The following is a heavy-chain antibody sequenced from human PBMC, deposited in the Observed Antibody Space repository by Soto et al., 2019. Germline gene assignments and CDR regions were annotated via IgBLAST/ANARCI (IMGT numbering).Heavy chain of an antibody. J-gene: IGHJ4*02. CDR1: GFTFSSYA. D-gene: IGHD3-3*01. CDR3: AKDLTLYDFDY. V-gene: IGHV3-23*01. Sequence: HPGGSLRLSCAVSGFTFSSYAMSWVRQAPGKGLEWVSAISGSGGSKYYVDSVKGRFTISRDNSKNTLYLQMNSLRAEDTAVYYCAKDLTLYDFDYWGQGTLVTVSS. CDR2: ISGSGGSK.